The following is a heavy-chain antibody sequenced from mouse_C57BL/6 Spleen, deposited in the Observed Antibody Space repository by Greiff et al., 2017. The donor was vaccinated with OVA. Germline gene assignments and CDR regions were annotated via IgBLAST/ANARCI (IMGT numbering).Heavy chain of an antibody. CDR1: GFTFSDYG. Sequence: EVQRVESGGGLVKPGGSLQLSCAASGFTFSDYGMHWVRQAPEKGLEWVAYISSGSSTIYYADTVKGRFTLSRDNAKNTLFLQMTSLRSEDTAMYYGASPHSSGWGMDYWGQGTSVTGSA. V-gene: IGHV5-17*01. CDR2: ISSGSSTI. D-gene: IGHD3-2*02. J-gene: IGHJ4*01. CDR3: ASPHSSGWGMDY.